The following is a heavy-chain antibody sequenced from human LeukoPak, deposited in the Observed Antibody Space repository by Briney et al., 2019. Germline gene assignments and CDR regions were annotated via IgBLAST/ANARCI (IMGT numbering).Heavy chain of an antibody. J-gene: IGHJ6*02. D-gene: IGHD3-10*01. Sequence: PGGSLRLSCAASGFTFSSYGMHWVRQAPGKGLEWVADIWYDGTNKFYADSVKGRFTISRDNSKNTLYLQMNSLRAEDTAVYYCARGAMVRGVALLGMDVWGQGTTVTVSS. V-gene: IGHV3-33*01. CDR1: GFTFSSYG. CDR3: ARGAMVRGVALLGMDV. CDR2: IWYDGTNK.